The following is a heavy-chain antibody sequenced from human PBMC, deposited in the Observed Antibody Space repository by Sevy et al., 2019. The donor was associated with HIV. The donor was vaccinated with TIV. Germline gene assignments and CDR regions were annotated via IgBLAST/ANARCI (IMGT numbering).Heavy chain of an antibody. J-gene: IGHJ3*01. CDR1: GFTFSSYW. V-gene: IGHV3-7*03. D-gene: IGHD3-22*01. Sequence: GGSLRLSCVASSGFTFSSYWMCWVRQAPGKGLEWVANIKQDGRVKYYVDSVRGRFAISRDNAKNSLYLQMNTLRADDTALYYCARGTYYYDSGGYYHDAFDLWGQGTMVTVSS. CDR2: IKQDGRVK. CDR3: ARGTYYYDSGGYYHDAFDL.